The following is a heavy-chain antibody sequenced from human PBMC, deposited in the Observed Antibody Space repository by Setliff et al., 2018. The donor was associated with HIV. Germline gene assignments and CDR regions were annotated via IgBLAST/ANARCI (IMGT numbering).Heavy chain of an antibody. CDR2: IRYDGSNK. CDR3: AKDSARYSSGWYYFDY. V-gene: IGHV3-30*02. CDR1: GFIFSSYG. J-gene: IGHJ4*02. D-gene: IGHD6-19*01. Sequence: GGSLRLSCAASGFIFSSYGMHWVRQAPGKGLEWVAFIRYDGSNKCYADSVKGRFTISRDNSKNTLYLQMNSLRAEDTAVYYCAKDSARYSSGWYYFDYWGQGTLVTVSS.